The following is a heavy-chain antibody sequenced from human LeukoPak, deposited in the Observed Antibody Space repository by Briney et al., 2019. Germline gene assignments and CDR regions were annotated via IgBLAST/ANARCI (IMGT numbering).Heavy chain of an antibody. J-gene: IGHJ5*02. D-gene: IGHD2-15*01. V-gene: IGHV3-7*01. Sequence: GGSLRLSCAASGFTFSSYWMSWVRQAPGKGLEWVANIKQDGSEKYYVDSVKGRFTISRDNAKNSLYLQMNSLRAEDTAVYYCARVDLGYCSGGSCLNWLDPWGQGTLVTVSS. CDR2: IKQDGSEK. CDR3: ARVDLGYCSGGSCLNWLDP. CDR1: GFTFSSYW.